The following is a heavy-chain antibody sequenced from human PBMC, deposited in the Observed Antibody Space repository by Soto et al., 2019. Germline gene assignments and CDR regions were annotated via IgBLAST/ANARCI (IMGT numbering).Heavy chain of an antibody. V-gene: IGHV1-69*13. CDR1: GYTFNNYA. CDR2: IIPMFGTP. D-gene: IGHD2-21*02. J-gene: IGHJ4*02. Sequence: GASVKVSFKASGYTFNNYAISWVRQAPGQGLEWMGGIIPMFGTPNYAQRFQGRVTITADESTSTVYMELRSLRSEDTAIYYCARGVVVVTTLEFFDYWGQGSLVTVSS. CDR3: ARGVVVVTTLEFFDY.